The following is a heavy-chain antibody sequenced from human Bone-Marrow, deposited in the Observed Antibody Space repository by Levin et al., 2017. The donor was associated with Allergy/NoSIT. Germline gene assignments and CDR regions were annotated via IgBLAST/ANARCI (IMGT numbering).Heavy chain of an antibody. D-gene: IGHD3-10*01. CDR3: ARESSNGGSAFDI. CDR1: GFTLSNYY. J-gene: IGHJ3*02. V-gene: IGHV3-7*01. CDR2: IKQDGSDK. Sequence: PGGSLRLSCAASGFTLSNYYMTWVRQAPGKGLEWVANIKQDGSDKFYVDSVKGRFTISRDNAQNSLSLQMNSLRAEDTAVYYCARESSNGGSAFDIWGQGTMVTVSS.